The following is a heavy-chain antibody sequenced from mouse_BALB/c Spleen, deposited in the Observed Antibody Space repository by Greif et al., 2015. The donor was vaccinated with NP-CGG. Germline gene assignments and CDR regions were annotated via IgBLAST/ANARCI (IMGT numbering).Heavy chain of an antibody. Sequence: EVNVVESGGGLVQPGGSMKLSCVASGFTFSNYWMNWVRQSPEKGPEWVAEIRLKSNNYATHYAESVKGRFTISRDDSKSSVYLQMNNLRAEDTGIYYCTTPTGTGYFDVWGAGTTVTVSS. D-gene: IGHD4-1*02. J-gene: IGHJ1*01. CDR3: TTPTGTGYFDV. CDR1: GFTFSNYW. V-gene: IGHV6-6*02. CDR2: IRLKSNNYAT.